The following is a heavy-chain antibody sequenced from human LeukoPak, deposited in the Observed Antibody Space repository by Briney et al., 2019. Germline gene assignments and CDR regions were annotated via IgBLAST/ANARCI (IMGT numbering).Heavy chain of an antibody. CDR1: GFTFGDYA. J-gene: IGHJ5*02. V-gene: IGHV3-49*04. D-gene: IGHD6-13*01. CDR2: IRSKAYGGTT. Sequence: GGSLRLSCTASGFTFGDYAMSWVRQAPGKGLEWVGFIRSKAYGGTTEYAASVKGRFTISRDDSKSIAYLQMNSLKTEDTAVYYGTREGIAAAEGWFDPWGQGTLVTVSS. CDR3: TREGIAAAEGWFDP.